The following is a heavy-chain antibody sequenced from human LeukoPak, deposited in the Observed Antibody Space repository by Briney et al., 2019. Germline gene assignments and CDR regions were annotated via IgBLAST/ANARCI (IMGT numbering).Heavy chain of an antibody. J-gene: IGHJ3*02. CDR3: ARHRLHRVYYDSSGYYHDAFDI. CDR2: ISAYNGNA. V-gene: IGHV1-18*01. Sequence: APVKVSCRASGYTFSNYGINWVRQAPGPPVEWLGWISAYNGNANYAQKLQGRVTMTTDASTTTAYMELRSLRSDDTAVYYCARHRLHRVYYDSSGYYHDAFDIWGQGTMVTVSS. D-gene: IGHD3-22*01. CDR1: GYTFSNYG.